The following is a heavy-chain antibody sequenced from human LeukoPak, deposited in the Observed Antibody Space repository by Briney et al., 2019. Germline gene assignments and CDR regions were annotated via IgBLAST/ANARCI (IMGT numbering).Heavy chain of an antibody. CDR1: GYTFTVNY. CDR3: ARGLWLQFSGDY. J-gene: IGHJ4*02. CDR2: INAYNGGT. Sequence: ASVTVSCKASGYTFTVNYNHWVRQPPGQGLEWMGWINAYNGGTNYAQKFQGRVTMIWDTSISTAYMELSRLRSDGTAVYYCARGLWLQFSGDYWGQGKLVTVSS. V-gene: IGHV1-2*02. D-gene: IGHD5-24*01.